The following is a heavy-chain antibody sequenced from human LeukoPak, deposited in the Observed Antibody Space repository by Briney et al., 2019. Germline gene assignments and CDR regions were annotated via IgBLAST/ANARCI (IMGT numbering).Heavy chain of an antibody. V-gene: IGHV1-2*02. CDR1: GYTFTGYY. J-gene: IGHJ3*02. D-gene: IGHD6-6*01. Sequence: ASVKVSCKASGYTFTGYYMHWVRQAPGQGLEWMGWINPNSGDTNYAQKFQGRVTMTRDTSISTAYMELSRLRSDDTAVYYCARESSDDAFDIWGQGTMVTVSS. CDR2: INPNSGDT. CDR3: ARESSDDAFDI.